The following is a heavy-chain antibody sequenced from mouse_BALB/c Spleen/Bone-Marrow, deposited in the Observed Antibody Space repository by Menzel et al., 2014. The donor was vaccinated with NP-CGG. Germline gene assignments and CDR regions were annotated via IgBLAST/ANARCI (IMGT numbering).Heavy chain of an antibody. J-gene: IGHJ4*01. V-gene: IGHV4-2*02. Sequence: EVQVVESGGGLVQPGGSLNLSCAASGFDFSRYWMSWARQAPGKGQEWIGEINPGSSTINYTPSLKDKFIISRDNAKNTLYLQMSKVRSEDTALYYCARLAVWGAMDYWGQGTSVTVYS. CDR2: INPGSSTI. D-gene: IGHD2-10*02. CDR3: ARLAVWGAMDY. CDR1: GFDFSRYW.